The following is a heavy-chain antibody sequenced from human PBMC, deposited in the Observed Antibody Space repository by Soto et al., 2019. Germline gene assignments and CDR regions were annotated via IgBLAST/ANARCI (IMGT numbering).Heavy chain of an antibody. J-gene: IGHJ4*02. CDR2: IYYSGST. D-gene: IGHD1-26*01. V-gene: IGHV4-59*01. CDR3: ARAGGSYYRVDY. CDR1: GGSISSYY. Sequence: SETLSLTCTVSGGSISSYYWSWIRQPPGKGLEWIGYIYYSGSTNYNPSLKSRVTISVDTSKNQFYLKLSSVTAADTAVYYWARAGGSYYRVDYWGQGTLVTVSS.